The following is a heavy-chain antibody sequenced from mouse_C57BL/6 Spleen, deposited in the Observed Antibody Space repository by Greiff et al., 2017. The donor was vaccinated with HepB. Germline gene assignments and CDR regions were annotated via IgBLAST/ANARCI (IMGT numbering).Heavy chain of an antibody. V-gene: IGHV1-80*01. J-gene: IGHJ2*01. CDR2: IYPGDGDT. D-gene: IGHD1-1*01. CDR3: ARKGLRSVWDY. CDR1: GYAFSSYW. Sequence: QVQLQQSGAELVKPGASVKISCKASGYAFSSYWMNWVKQRPGKGLEWIGQIYPGDGDTNYNGKFKGKATLTADKSSSTAYMKLSSLTSEDSAVYFCARKGLRSVWDYWGQGTTLTVSS.